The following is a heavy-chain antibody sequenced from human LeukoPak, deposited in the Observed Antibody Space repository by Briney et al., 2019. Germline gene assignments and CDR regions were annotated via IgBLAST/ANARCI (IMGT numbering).Heavy chain of an antibody. V-gene: IGHV4-30-4*01. CDR1: GGSISSGDYY. CDR2: IYYSGST. Sequence: SETLSLTCTVSGGSISSGDYYWSWIRQPPGKGLEWIGYIYYSGSTYYSPSLKSRVTISVDTSKNQFSLKLSSVTAADTAVYYCARVPGSSGYYYFGLYYGMDVWGQGTTVTVSS. CDR3: ARVPGSSGYYYFGLYYGMDV. D-gene: IGHD3-22*01. J-gene: IGHJ6*02.